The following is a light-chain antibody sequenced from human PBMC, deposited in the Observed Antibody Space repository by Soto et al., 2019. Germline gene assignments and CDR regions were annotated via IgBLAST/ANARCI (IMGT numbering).Light chain of an antibody. V-gene: IGLV1-44*01. Sequence: QAVVTQPPSASGTRGQRVTISCSGSSSNIGSNTVNWYQQLPGTAPKLLIYSNNQRPSGVPDRFSGSKSGTSASLAISGLQSEDEADYYCSAYTHSNTVIFGGGTKFTVL. CDR3: SAYTHSNTVI. CDR1: SSNIGSNT. CDR2: SNN. J-gene: IGLJ2*01.